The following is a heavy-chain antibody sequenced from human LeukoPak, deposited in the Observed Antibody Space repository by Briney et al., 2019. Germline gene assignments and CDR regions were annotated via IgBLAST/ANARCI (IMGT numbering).Heavy chain of an antibody. CDR3: ARGQDLVVVPAEGWFDP. J-gene: IGHJ5*02. Sequence: SETLSLTCAVYGGSFSGYYWSWIRQPPGKGLEWIGEINHSGSTNYNPSLKSRVTISVDTYKNQFSLKLSSVTAADTAVYYCARGQDLVVVPAEGWFDPGGQGTLVTVAS. CDR2: INHSGST. D-gene: IGHD2-2*01. V-gene: IGHV4-34*01. CDR1: GGSFSGYY.